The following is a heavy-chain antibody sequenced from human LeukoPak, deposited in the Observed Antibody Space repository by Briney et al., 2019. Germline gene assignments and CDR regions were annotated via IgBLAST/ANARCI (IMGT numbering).Heavy chain of an antibody. CDR1: GYSFTDYY. CDR2: ITPNSGGT. D-gene: IGHD3-10*01. Sequence: ASVKVSCKTSGYSFTDYYMHWVRQAPGQGLEWMGWITPNSGGTKYEQKFQGRVTMTSDTSVSTVYIELSRLTSDDAAVYYCARGSRNYRDSGSCYNKGNWFDPWGQGTLVTVSS. J-gene: IGHJ5*02. CDR3: ARGSRNYRDSGSCYNKGNWFDP. V-gene: IGHV1-2*02.